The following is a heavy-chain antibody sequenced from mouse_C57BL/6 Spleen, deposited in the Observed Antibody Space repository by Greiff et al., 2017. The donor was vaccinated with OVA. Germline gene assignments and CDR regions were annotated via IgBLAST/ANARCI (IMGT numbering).Heavy chain of an antibody. CDR3: ARERATTVVATDYFDY. CDR1: GYSFTDYN. D-gene: IGHD1-1*01. Sequence: EVKLQESGPELVKPGASVKISCKASGYSFTDYNMNWVKQSNGKSLEWIGVINPNYGTTSYNQKFKGKATLTVDQSSSTAYMQLNSLTSEDSAVYYCARERATTVVATDYFDYWGQGTTLTVSS. J-gene: IGHJ2*01. CDR2: INPNYGTT. V-gene: IGHV1-39*01.